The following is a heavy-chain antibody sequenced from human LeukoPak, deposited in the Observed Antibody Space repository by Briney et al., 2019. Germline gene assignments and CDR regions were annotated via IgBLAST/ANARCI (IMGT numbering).Heavy chain of an antibody. Sequence: GGSLRLSCAASGFTFSSCSMNWVRQAPGKGLEWVSSISSSSSYIYYADSVKGRFTISRDNAKNSLYLQTNSLRAEDTAVYYCARVTTVVTLFDAFDIWGQGTMVTVSS. V-gene: IGHV3-21*01. D-gene: IGHD4-23*01. CDR3: ARVTTVVTLFDAFDI. CDR2: ISSSSSYI. CDR1: GFTFSSCS. J-gene: IGHJ3*02.